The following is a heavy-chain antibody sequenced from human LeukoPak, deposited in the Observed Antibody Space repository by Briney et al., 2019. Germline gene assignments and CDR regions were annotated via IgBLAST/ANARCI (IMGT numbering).Heavy chain of an antibody. CDR3: ARDTSGYSGYDSGFDY. CDR2: IIPIFGIA. Sequence: SVKVSCKASGGTFSSYAISWVRQAPGQGLEWMGRIIPIFGIAICAQKFQGRVTITADKSTSTAYMELSSLRAEDTAVYYCARDTSGYSGYDSGFDYWGQGTLVTVSS. CDR1: GGTFSSYA. V-gene: IGHV1-69*04. J-gene: IGHJ4*02. D-gene: IGHD5-12*01.